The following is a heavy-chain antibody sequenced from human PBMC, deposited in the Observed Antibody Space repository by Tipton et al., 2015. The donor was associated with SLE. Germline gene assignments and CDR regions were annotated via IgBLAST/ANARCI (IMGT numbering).Heavy chain of an antibody. Sequence: GSLRLSCTVSGFTFTNAWMSWVRQDPGKGLEWVGRIKSKADGGTTDYVAPVKGRFTMSRDDSKNTPYLQMNSLKTEDTAVYYCIPRGDSGYWGQGTLVTVSS. V-gene: IGHV3-15*01. D-gene: IGHD1-26*01. CDR3: IPRGDSGY. J-gene: IGHJ4*02. CDR1: GFTFTNAW. CDR2: IKSKADGGTT.